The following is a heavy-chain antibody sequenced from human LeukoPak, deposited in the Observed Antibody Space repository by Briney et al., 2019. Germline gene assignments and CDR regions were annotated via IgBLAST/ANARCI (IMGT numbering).Heavy chain of an antibody. Sequence: PGGSLRLSCVASGFSFSLYSMNWVRQAPGKGLEWVSTISGDSSGNYIDYADSVKGRFTISRDNAKNSVFLQMNGLRDDDTAVYYCTREGGVGSWGQGTQVSVSS. V-gene: IGHV3-21*01. CDR3: TREGGVGS. CDR2: ISGDSSGNYI. CDR1: GFSFSLYS. D-gene: IGHD3-16*01. J-gene: IGHJ5*01.